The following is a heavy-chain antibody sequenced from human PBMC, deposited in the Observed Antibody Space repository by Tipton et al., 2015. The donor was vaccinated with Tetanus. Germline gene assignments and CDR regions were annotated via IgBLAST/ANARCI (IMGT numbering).Heavy chain of an antibody. CDR2: IFPGDSDT. D-gene: IGHD6-6*01. CDR1: GFTFYRYW. V-gene: IGHV5-51*01. J-gene: IGHJ5*01. CDR3: ARHGSIGARQNRFDS. Sequence: QLVQSGAEVKKPGDSLKISCRGSGFTFYRYWIGWVRQMPGKGLESMGIIFPGDSDTRYSPSFAGQVTISVDKSINTAYLQWSSLVASDTAVYYCARHGSIGARQNRFDSWGQGTLVTVSS.